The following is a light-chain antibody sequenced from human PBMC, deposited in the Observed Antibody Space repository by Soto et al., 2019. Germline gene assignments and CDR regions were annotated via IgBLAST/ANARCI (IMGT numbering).Light chain of an antibody. CDR1: QSISSS. J-gene: IGKJ1*01. CDR3: QQYNSYWSWT. V-gene: IGKV1-5*03. Sequence: DIQMTQSPSTLSASVGDRVTITCRASQSISSSLAWYQQKPGKAPKLLIYKASSLESGVPSRFSGSGSGTEFTLTISSLQPDDFATYYCQQYNSYWSWTFGQGTKVEIK. CDR2: KAS.